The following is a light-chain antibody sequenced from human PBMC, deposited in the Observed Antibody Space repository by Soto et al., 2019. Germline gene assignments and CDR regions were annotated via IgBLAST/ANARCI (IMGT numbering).Light chain of an antibody. J-gene: IGKJ4*01. CDR2: WAS. V-gene: IGKV4-1*01. CDR3: QQYYSTPLT. CDR1: QSVLYSSNNKNY. Sequence: DIVMTQSPDSLAVSLGERATINCKSSQSVLYSSNNKNYLAWYQQKPGQPPKLLIYWASTREFGVPDRFSGSGSGTDFTLTISSLQAEDVAVYYSQQYYSTPLTFGGGTKVEIK.